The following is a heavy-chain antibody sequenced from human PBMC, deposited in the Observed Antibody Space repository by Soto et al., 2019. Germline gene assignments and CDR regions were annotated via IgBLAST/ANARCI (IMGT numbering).Heavy chain of an antibody. D-gene: IGHD3-10*01. Sequence: ASVKVSCKASGYNFINYVINWVLQAPGQGLEWMGWISVYNGNTKYAQKLQGRVTMTTDTSTSTAYMELRSLRSDDTAVYYCVRDLDGSGSYYTDYWGLGTLVTVSS. J-gene: IGHJ4*02. CDR2: ISVYNGNT. CDR3: VRDLDGSGSYYTDY. CDR1: GYNFINYV. V-gene: IGHV1-18*01.